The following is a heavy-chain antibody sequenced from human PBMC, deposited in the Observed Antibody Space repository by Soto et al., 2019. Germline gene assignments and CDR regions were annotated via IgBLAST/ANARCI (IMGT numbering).Heavy chain of an antibody. D-gene: IGHD2-2*01. V-gene: IGHV4-59*01. Sequence: PSETLSITCIVSGGSISNYDWSWIRQPPGKGLEWIGYIYYSGCTNYNPSLQSRVTISVDTSKNQFSLKLSSVTAADTAVYYCARAVLPDTAPFDFWGQGTLVTVSS. CDR2: IYYSGCT. J-gene: IGHJ4*02. CDR1: GGSISNYD. CDR3: ARAVLPDTAPFDF.